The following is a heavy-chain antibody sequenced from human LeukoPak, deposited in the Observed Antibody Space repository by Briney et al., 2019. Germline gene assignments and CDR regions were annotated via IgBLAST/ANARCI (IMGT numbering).Heavy chain of an antibody. CDR3: ARGGSGSFFY. CDR1: GYTFTDYY. Sequence: GASVKVSCKASGYTFTDYYMHWVRQAPGQGLEWMGWINPNSGSGGTKYAQKFQGRVTMTRDTSISTAYMELTWLRSDDTAVYYCARGGSGSFFYWGQGTLVTVSS. D-gene: IGHD1-26*01. V-gene: IGHV1-2*02. CDR2: INPNSGSGGT. J-gene: IGHJ4*02.